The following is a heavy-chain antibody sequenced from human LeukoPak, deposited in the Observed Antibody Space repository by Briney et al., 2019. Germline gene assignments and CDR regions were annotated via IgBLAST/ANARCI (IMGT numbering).Heavy chain of an antibody. J-gene: IGHJ5*02. Sequence: GGSLRLSCAASGFTFSSYAMHWVRQAPGKGLEWVAVISYDGSNKYYADSVKGRFTISRDNSKNTLYLQMNSLRAEDSAVYYCAREDIAVAGTYFDPWGQGTLVTVSS. D-gene: IGHD6-19*01. CDR3: AREDIAVAGTYFDP. V-gene: IGHV3-30-3*01. CDR1: GFTFSSYA. CDR2: ISYDGSNK.